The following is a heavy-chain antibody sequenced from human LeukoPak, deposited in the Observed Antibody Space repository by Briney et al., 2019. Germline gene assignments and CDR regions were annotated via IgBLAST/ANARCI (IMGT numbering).Heavy chain of an antibody. J-gene: IGHJ4*02. CDR2: INPNSGGT. V-gene: IGHV1-2*04. D-gene: IGHD3-9*01. CDR3: ARAARPTYYDILTGYPDY. Sequence: ASVKVSCKASGYTFTGYYMHRVRQAPGRGLEWMGWINPNSGGTNYAQKFQGWVTMTRDTSISTAYMELSRLRSDDTAVYYCARAARPTYYDILTGYPDYWGQGTLVTVSS. CDR1: GYTFTGYY.